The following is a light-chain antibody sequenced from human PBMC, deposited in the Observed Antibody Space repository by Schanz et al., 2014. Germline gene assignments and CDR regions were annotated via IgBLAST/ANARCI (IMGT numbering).Light chain of an antibody. CDR3: QSYDSSLSGGV. V-gene: IGLV2-14*01. CDR1: SSDVGGYNF. CDR2: DIS. Sequence: QSALTQPASVSGSPGQSINISCTGTSSDVGGYNFVSWYQQHPGRGPKLMIYDISSRPSGVSSRFSGSKSGNTASLIISGLQAEDEADYYCQSYDSSLSGGVFGGGTKVTVL. J-gene: IGLJ2*01.